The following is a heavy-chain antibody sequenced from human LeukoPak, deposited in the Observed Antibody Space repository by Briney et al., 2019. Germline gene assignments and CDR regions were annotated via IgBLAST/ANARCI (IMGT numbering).Heavy chain of an antibody. Sequence: SETLSLTCAVSGGSISSGGYSWSWLRQPPGKGLEWIGYIYHSGSTYYNPSLKSRITISVASSKTHSSLNLSSVPPAAPAVYSCARGRDYFWGIYRSLDYWGRGPLFPVPS. CDR1: GGSISSGGYS. D-gene: IGHD3-16*02. V-gene: IGHV4-30-2*01. CDR3: ARGRDYFWGIYRSLDY. J-gene: IGHJ4*02. CDR2: IYHSGST.